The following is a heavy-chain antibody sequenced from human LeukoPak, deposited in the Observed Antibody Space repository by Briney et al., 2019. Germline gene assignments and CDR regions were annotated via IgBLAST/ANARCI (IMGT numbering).Heavy chain of an antibody. J-gene: IGHJ6*02. CDR3: ARENARSAGNDYGMDV. CDR1: GYTFTGYY. D-gene: IGHD6-13*01. Sequence: ASVKVSCKASGYTFTGYYMHWVRQAPGQGLEWMGWINPNSGGTNYAQKFQGWVTMTRDTSISTAYMELSRLRSDDTAVYYCARENARSAGNDYGMDVWGQGTTVTVSS. CDR2: INPNSGGT. V-gene: IGHV1-2*04.